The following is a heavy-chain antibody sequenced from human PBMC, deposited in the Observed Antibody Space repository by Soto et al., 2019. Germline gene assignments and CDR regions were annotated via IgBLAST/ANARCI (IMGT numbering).Heavy chain of an antibody. V-gene: IGHV3-30*09. J-gene: IGHJ6*02. Sequence: VQLVESGGGEVQPGRSLRLSCAASGFTYTDFALHWVRQAPGKGLEWVAIISYDGSDKYYADSVKGRFAISRDNPKNTLYLVMNSLRPEDTAVYFCARRDWDSYYAIDVWGQGTTVTVFS. CDR3: ARRDWDSYYAIDV. CDR2: ISYDGSDK. D-gene: IGHD2-21*02. CDR1: GFTYTDFA.